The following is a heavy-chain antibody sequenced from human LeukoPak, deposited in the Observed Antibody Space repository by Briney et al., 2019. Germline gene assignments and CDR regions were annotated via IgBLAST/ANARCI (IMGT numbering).Heavy chain of an antibody. CDR1: GGSIGSGGYY. CDR3: AVGRYSYHYAFDI. CDR2: IYYSGST. V-gene: IGHV4-31*03. Sequence: PSETLSLTCTVSGGSIGSGGYYWSWIRQHPGKGLEWIGYIYYSGSTYYNPSLKSRVTISVDTSKNQFSLKLSSVTAADTAVYYCAVGRYSYHYAFDIWGQGTMVTVSS. J-gene: IGHJ3*02. D-gene: IGHD5-18*01.